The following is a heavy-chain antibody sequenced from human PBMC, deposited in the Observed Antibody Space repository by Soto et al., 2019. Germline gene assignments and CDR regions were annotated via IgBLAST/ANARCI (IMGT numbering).Heavy chain of an antibody. CDR2: ISGSGGST. V-gene: IGHV3-23*01. D-gene: IGHD1-26*01. CDR1: GFTFSTHA. CDR3: AKTVGATQGSSHFDY. Sequence: DVQLLESGGGLVQPGGSLRLSCAASGFTFSTHAMNWVRQAPGKGLEWVSAISGSGGSTYYADSVKGRFTISRDNSKNTLYLQMNSLRAEDTAVYYCAKTVGATQGSSHFDYWGQGTLVTVSS. J-gene: IGHJ4*02.